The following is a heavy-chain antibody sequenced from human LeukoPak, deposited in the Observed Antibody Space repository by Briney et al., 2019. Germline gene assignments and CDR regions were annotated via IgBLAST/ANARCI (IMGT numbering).Heavy chain of an antibody. CDR2: INPNSGGT. Sequence: ASVKVSCKASGYTFTDYYIHWVRQAPGQGLEWMGWINPNSGGTNYAQKFQGRVTMTRDTSISTAYMELRSLRSDDTAVYYCARVKLDYDYVWGSYRYTGDADYWGQGTLVTVSS. J-gene: IGHJ4*02. D-gene: IGHD3-16*02. V-gene: IGHV1-2*02. CDR1: GYTFTDYY. CDR3: ARVKLDYDYVWGSYRYTGDADY.